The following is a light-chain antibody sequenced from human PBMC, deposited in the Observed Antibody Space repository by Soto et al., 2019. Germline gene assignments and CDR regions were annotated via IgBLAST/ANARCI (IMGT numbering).Light chain of an antibody. CDR3: QKYNSLPWT. CDR2: KES. V-gene: IGKV1-5*03. CDR1: QSIINW. Sequence: QMTQSPSTLSASLGDSVTITCRASQSIINWLGWYQQKTGKAPKLLIYKESSLESGVPSRLSGSGSGTDLNLTINRLQPDDFATYYCQKYNSLPWTFGQGTKVDIK. J-gene: IGKJ1*01.